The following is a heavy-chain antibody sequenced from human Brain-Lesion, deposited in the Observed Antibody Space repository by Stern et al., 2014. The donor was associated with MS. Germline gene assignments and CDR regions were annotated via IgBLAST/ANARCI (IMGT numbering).Heavy chain of an antibody. Sequence: VQLVESGAEVKKPGASVKVSCKTSGYIFTGYYIHWVRQAPGQGLEWMAWINPNTGGTKYAQKFQGRVTMSRDTSISTAYVELSSLTSDDTAVYYCARDLRGITIFGVVTDYYYLGMDVWGQGTTVTVSS. CDR2: INPNTGGT. V-gene: IGHV1-2*02. CDR1: GYIFTGYY. D-gene: IGHD3-3*01. J-gene: IGHJ6*02. CDR3: ARDLRGITIFGVVTDYYYLGMDV.